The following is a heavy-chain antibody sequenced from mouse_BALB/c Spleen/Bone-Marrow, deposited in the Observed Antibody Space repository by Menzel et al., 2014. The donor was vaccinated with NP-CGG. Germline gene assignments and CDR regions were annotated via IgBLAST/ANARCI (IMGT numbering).Heavy chain of an antibody. CDR1: GFIFTDYF. J-gene: IGHJ2*01. CDR2: NRNKANGYTT. D-gene: IGHD2-4*01. Sequence: DVQLVESGGGLVQPGGSLRLSCATSGFIFTDYFMTWVRQPPGKALEWLGFNRNKANGYTTEYSASVKGLFTISRNNSQSILYLQMNTLRAEDSATYYCARGYYDDYWGQGTTLTVSS. CDR3: ARGYYDDY. V-gene: IGHV7-3*02.